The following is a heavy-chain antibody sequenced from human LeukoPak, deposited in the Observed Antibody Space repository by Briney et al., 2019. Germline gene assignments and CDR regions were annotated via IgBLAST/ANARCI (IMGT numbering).Heavy chain of an antibody. CDR2: MSGSGGPT. J-gene: IGHJ4*02. CDR1: GLTFSSYA. Sequence: GGSLRLSCAASGLTFSSYAMSWVRQAPGKGLEWVSVMSGSGGPTYYADSVKGRFTISRDNSKNTVYLEMNSLRVDDTAVYYCAKLQAGYFDSSGYHFDYWGQGTLVTVSS. D-gene: IGHD3-22*01. V-gene: IGHV3-23*01. CDR3: AKLQAGYFDSSGYHFDY.